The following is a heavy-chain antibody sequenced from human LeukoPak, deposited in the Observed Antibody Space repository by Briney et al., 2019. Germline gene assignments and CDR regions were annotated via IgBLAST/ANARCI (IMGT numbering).Heavy chain of an antibody. CDR1: GGTFSSYA. D-gene: IGHD3-22*01. CDR2: IIPIFGTA. CDR3: ARGGVVFTMIYSFDY. J-gene: IGHJ4*02. Sequence: SVNVSCKASGGTFSSYAISWVRQAPGQELEWMGGIIPIFGTANYAQKFQGRVTITADESTSTAYMELGSLRSEYTAVYYCARGGVVFTMIYSFDYWGQGTLVTVSS. V-gene: IGHV1-69*01.